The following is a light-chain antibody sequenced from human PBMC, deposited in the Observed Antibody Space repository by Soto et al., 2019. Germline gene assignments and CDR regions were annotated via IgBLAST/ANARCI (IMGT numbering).Light chain of an antibody. CDR1: QSISNW. V-gene: IGKV1-5*03. CDR3: QQYNSYPLT. J-gene: IGKJ4*01. CDR2: KAS. Sequence: DIQMTQSPSTLSASVGDRLTITCRASQSISNWLAWYQQNPGKAPKLLIYKASSLKSGVPSRFSGSGSGTDFTLTISSLQPDDFATYYCQQYNSYPLTFGGGTKVEIK.